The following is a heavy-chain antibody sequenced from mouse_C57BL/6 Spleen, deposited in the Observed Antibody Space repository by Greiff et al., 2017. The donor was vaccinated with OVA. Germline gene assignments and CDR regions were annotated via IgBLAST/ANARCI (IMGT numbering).Heavy chain of an antibody. CDR1: GFSLTSYG. J-gene: IGHJ4*01. CDR2: IWSGGST. Sequence: QVHVKQSGPGLVQPSQSLSITCTVSGFSLTSYGVHWVRQSPGKGLEWLGVIWSGGSTDYNAAFISRLSISKDNSKSQVFFKMNRLQADDTAIYYCARERGTGTGAMDYWGQGTSVTVSS. D-gene: IGHD3-3*01. V-gene: IGHV2-2*01. CDR3: ARERGTGTGAMDY.